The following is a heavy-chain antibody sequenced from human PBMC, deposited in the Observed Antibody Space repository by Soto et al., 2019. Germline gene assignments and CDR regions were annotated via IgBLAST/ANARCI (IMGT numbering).Heavy chain of an antibody. CDR1: GGSISSGGYY. J-gene: IGHJ6*02. Sequence: QVQLQESGPGLVKPSQTLSLTCTVSGGSISSGGYYWSWIRQHPGKGLVWIGYIYYSGSTYYNPSLKSRVTISVDTSKNQFSLKLSSVTASDTAVYYCAREGLPVDFYHYGMDVWGQGTTVTVSS. CDR3: AREGLPVDFYHYGMDV. CDR2: IYYSGST. D-gene: IGHD5-18*01. V-gene: IGHV4-31*03.